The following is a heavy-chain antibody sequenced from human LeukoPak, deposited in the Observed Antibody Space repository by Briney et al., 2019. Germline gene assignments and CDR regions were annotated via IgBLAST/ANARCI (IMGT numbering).Heavy chain of an antibody. CDR2: INHSGST. CDR1: GGSFRGYY. V-gene: IGHV4-34*01. CDR3: ARHILNYGSGSPFDY. J-gene: IGHJ4*02. Sequence: SETLSLTCAVYGGSFRGYYWSWIRQPPGKGLEWIGEINHSGSTNYNPSLKSRVTISVDTSKNQFSLKLSSVTAADTAVYYCARHILNYGSGSPFDYWGQGTLVTVSS. D-gene: IGHD3-10*01.